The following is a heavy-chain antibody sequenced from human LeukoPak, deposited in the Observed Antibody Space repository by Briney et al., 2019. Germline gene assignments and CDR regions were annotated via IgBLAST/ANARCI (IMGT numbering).Heavy chain of an antibody. CDR1: GFTFSSYA. CDR3: AKAPIAAAGEYFQH. D-gene: IGHD6-13*01. Sequence: PGVSLRLSCAASGFTFSSYAISGVRQPPGKGREGVSAVSDRWGSTYYADSVKGRFTLSRDNSKSTLSLQMNSLRAEATAVYYCAKAPIAAAGEYFQHWGQGTLVTVSS. V-gene: IGHV3-23*01. J-gene: IGHJ1*01. CDR2: VSDRWGST.